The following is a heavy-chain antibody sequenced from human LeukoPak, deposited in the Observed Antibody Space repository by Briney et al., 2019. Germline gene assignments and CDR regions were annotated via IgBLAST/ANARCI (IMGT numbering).Heavy chain of an antibody. CDR1: GYSFTNYY. V-gene: IGHV1-46*01. CDR3: AREGRTDYGASRSFDI. J-gene: IGHJ3*02. CDR2: INPSGGT. D-gene: IGHD4-17*01. Sequence: ASVKVSCKASGYSFTNYYMHWVRHVPRQGPEWLGLINPSGGTKYAQKFQDRVTMTRDTSTSTIYMELSSLTSEDRAVYYCAREGRTDYGASRSFDIWGQGTMVTVSS.